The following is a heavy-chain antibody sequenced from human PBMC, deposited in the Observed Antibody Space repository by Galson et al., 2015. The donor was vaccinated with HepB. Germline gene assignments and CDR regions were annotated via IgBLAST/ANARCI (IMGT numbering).Heavy chain of an antibody. Sequence: SVKVSCKASGYTFTGYYMHWVRQAPGQGLEWMGRINPNSGGTNYAQKFQGRVTMTRDTSISTAYMELSRLRPDDTAVYYCASLGYCSGGSCPKEGDYWGQGTLVTVSS. V-gene: IGHV1-2*06. J-gene: IGHJ4*02. CDR1: GYTFTGYY. CDR2: INPNSGGT. D-gene: IGHD2-15*01. CDR3: ASLGYCSGGSCPKEGDY.